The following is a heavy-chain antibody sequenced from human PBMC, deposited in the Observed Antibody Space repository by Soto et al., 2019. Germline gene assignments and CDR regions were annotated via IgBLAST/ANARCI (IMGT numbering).Heavy chain of an antibody. CDR3: ARDVGLQYDTGYSDFWTGKNNWFDP. CDR1: GCSISRQY. V-gene: IGHV4-59*11. D-gene: IGHD3-3*01. CDR2: IYYSGST. J-gene: IGHJ5*02. Sequence: SESLSLTCAVSGCSISRQYWSWLRQPPGKGLEWIGYIYYSGSTNYNPSLKSRVTISIDTSRNQFSLELRSVTAADTAVYYCARDVGLQYDTGYSDFWTGKNNWFDPWGQGTLVTVS.